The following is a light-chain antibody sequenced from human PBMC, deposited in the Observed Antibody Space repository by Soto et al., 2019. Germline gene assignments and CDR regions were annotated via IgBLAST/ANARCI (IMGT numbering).Light chain of an antibody. CDR2: AAS. V-gene: IGKV1-6*01. CDR3: LQDYSYPRT. J-gene: IGKJ1*01. CDR1: QAIRDD. Sequence: IQMTQSPSSLSASVGDRVTITCRASQAIRDDLAWYQQKPGKAPNLLIYAASNLQGVVTSRFSGSGSGTDFTLTINSLQPEDFATYYGLQDYSYPRTFGQGTKVDI.